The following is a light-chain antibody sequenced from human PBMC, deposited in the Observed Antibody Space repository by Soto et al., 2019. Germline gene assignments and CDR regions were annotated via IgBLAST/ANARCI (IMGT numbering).Light chain of an antibody. CDR1: SSNIGSNT. Sequence: QSVLTQPPSVSATPGQRVTISCSGSSSNIGSNTVNWYRQLPETAPKLLIYSNTQRPSGVPDRFSGSKSGTSASLAISGLQSEDEADYYWAVWDDSLNGCVFGTGTKVTVL. CDR3: AVWDDSLNGCV. CDR2: SNT. J-gene: IGLJ1*01. V-gene: IGLV1-44*01.